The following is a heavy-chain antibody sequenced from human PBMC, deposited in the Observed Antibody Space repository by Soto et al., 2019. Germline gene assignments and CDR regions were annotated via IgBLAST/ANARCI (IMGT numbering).Heavy chain of an antibody. D-gene: IGHD5-12*01. CDR2: IYYSGNT. CDR1: GNTGTVSSHY. J-gene: IGHJ4*02. CDR3: ATAVASFDY. V-gene: IGHV4-59*02. Sequence: SETLSLTCTVSGNTGTVSSHYWSWIRQPPGKGLEWIGYIYYSGNTDYNPSLKSRVTISLDTSRNQFSLKLNSVTAADTAVYFCATAVASFDYWGQGTLVTVSS.